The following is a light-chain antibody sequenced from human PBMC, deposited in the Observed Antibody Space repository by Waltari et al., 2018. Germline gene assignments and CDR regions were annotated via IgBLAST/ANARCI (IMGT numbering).Light chain of an antibody. Sequence: DILMTQSPLSLPVTPGEPASISCRSSQSLLHSNGYNYLDWYLQKQGQSQQVLIYLGSNRASGVPDRFSGRGSGTDFTLNISRVEAEDVGVYYCMQILQPARTFGQGTRLEIK. CDR1: QSLLHSNGYNY. V-gene: IGKV2-28*01. CDR3: MQILQPART. J-gene: IGKJ2*01. CDR2: LGS.